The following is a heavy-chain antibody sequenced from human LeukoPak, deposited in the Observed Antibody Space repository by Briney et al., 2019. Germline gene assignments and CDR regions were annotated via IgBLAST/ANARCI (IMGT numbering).Heavy chain of an antibody. D-gene: IGHD1-26*01. CDR1: GYTLRSYY. CDR2: LKPSGASA. J-gene: IGHJ4*02. V-gene: IGHV1-46*01. CDR3: AREEAGGLFDY. Sequence: ASVKVSCRASGYTLRSYYMHWVRQAPGQGLEWMGVLKPSGASASYAQKFQGRVSMTRDTSTSTVYMELSSLRSEDTAVYYCAREEAGGLFDYWGQGTLVTVSS.